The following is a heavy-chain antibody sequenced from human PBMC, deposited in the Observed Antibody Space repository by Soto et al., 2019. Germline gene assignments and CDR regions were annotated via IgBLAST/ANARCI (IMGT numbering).Heavy chain of an antibody. Sequence: EPLSLTCTVSGDSVSGYYWYWIRQPAGKGLEWIGRMYTSGITNYSPSLKSRVTMSVDTSKNQFSLKLTSVTAADTAVYYCARDDKGVSAAMLHWGQGTLVTVSS. J-gene: IGHJ4*02. V-gene: IGHV4-4*07. CDR1: GDSVSGYY. CDR3: ARDDKGVSAAMLH. CDR2: MYTSGIT. D-gene: IGHD2-2*01.